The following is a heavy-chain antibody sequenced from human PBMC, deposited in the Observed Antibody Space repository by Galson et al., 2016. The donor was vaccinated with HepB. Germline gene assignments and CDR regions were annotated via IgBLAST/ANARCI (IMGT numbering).Heavy chain of an antibody. CDR3: ARVRLVSAGLNDY. J-gene: IGHJ4*02. CDR2: ISGYSGKT. Sequence: SVKVSCKASGYIFTSFVISWVRQVPGQGLEWMGWISGYSGKTEYAQNLQGRVTVTTDTSATTAYLELRSLRSDDTAVYYCARVRLVSAGLNDYWGQGTLVTVSS. D-gene: IGHD5/OR15-5a*01. CDR1: GYIFTSFV. V-gene: IGHV1-18*01.